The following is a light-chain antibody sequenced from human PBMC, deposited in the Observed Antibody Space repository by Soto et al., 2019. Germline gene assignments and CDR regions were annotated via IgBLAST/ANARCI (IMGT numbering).Light chain of an antibody. Sequence: ELTQTASVSVSPGQTARITCSGDELSKQYVYWYQQKPGQAPVLVIYKDTERASGIPERFSASSSGTTVTLTISGVRAEDEADYYCQSSDDTGNYYLFGTGTKVTVL. CDR2: KDT. V-gene: IGLV3-25*02. CDR3: QSSDDTGNYYL. CDR1: ELSKQY. J-gene: IGLJ1*01.